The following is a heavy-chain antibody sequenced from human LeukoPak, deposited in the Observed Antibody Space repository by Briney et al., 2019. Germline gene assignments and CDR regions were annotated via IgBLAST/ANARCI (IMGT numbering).Heavy chain of an antibody. J-gene: IGHJ4*02. Sequence: PSETLSLTCTVSGGSISSYYWSWIRHPPGKGLEWIGYIYTSGSTNYNPSLKSRVTISVDTSKNQFSLKLNSVTAADTAVYYCARHLSLAYFDSWGQGTLVTVSS. CDR1: GGSISSYY. CDR3: ARHLSLAYFDS. CDR2: IYTSGST. D-gene: IGHD3-3*02. V-gene: IGHV4-4*09.